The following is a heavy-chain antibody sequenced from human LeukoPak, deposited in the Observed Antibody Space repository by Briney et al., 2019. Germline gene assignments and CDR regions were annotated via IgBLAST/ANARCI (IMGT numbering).Heavy chain of an antibody. J-gene: IGHJ3*02. CDR3: ARGWRTAPNDAFDI. CDR2: IYYSGST. CDR1: GGSISSSSYY. V-gene: IGHV4-39*01. Sequence: SETLSLTCTVSGGSISSSSYYWGWIRQPPGKGLEWIGSIYYSGSTYYNPSLKSRVTISVDTSKNQFSLKLSSVSAADTAVYYCARGWRTAPNDAFDIWGQGTMVTVSS. D-gene: IGHD1-1*01.